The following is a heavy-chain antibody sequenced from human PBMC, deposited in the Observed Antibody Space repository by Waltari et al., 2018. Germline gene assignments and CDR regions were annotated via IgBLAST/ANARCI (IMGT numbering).Heavy chain of an antibody. V-gene: IGHV2-5*02. CDR2: VYWDGSQ. CDR1: GFSFSTSGVG. D-gene: IGHD3-9*01. CDR3: AHRPSHYDIFSGYYNYFDY. J-gene: IGHJ4*02. Sequence: QITLKESGPTLVTPTQTLTLTCAFSGFSFSTSGVGVGWIRQPPGKALEWLAFVYWDGSQRYSPSLKGRLTITKDTSEDQVVLTMTNMDPVDTATYFCAHRPSHYDIFSGYYNYFDYWGQGILVTVSS.